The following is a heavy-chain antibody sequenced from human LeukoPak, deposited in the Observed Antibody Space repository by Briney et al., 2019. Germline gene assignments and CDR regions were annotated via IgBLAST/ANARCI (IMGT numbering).Heavy chain of an antibody. CDR2: LNSDGSST. V-gene: IGHV3-74*01. D-gene: IGHD3-9*01. CDR1: GFTFDDYA. Sequence: GGSLRLSCAASGFTFDDYAMHWVRQAPGKGLVWVSRLNSDGSSTNYADSVKGRFTISRDNAKNTLYLQMNSLRAEDTAVYYCARAYYDILTGPFFPDYWGQGTLVTVSS. J-gene: IGHJ4*02. CDR3: ARAYYDILTGPFFPDY.